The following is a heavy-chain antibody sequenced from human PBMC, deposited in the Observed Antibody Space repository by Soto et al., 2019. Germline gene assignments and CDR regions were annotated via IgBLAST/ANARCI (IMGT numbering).Heavy chain of an antibody. CDR3: ARSRDYGSEDAFDI. CDR1: GGTFSSYT. J-gene: IGHJ3*02. Sequence: GASVKVSCKASGGTFSSYTISWVRQAPGQGLEWMGRIIPILGIANYAQKFQGRVTITADKSTSTAYMELSSLRFEDTAVYYCARSRDYGSEDAFDIWGHGTMVTVSS. V-gene: IGHV1-69*02. D-gene: IGHD4-17*01. CDR2: IIPILGIA.